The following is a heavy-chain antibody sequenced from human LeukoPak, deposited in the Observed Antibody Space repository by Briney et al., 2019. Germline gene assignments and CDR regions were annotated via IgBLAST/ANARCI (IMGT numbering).Heavy chain of an antibody. Sequence: ASVKVSCKASGDTFTSYGISWVRQAPGQGLEWMGWISAYNGNTNYAQKLQGRVTMTTDTSTSTAYMELRSLRSDDTAVYYCALLGGPIDYYYGMDVWGQGTTVTVSS. V-gene: IGHV1-18*01. CDR2: ISAYNGNT. J-gene: IGHJ6*02. CDR3: ALLGGPIDYYYGMDV. CDR1: GDTFTSYG. D-gene: IGHD3-16*01.